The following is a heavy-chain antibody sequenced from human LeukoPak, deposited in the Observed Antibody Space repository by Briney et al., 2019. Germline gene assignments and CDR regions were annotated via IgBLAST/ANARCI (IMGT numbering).Heavy chain of an antibody. D-gene: IGHD3-10*02. V-gene: IGHV3-48*03. CDR1: GFTFSSYE. J-gene: IGHJ6*04. CDR3: AELGITMIGGV. Sequence: GGSLRLSCAASGFTFSSYEMNWVRQAPGKGLEWVSYISSSGSTIYYAGSVKGRFTISRDNAMNSLYLQMNSLRAEDTAVYYCAELGITMIGGVWGKGTTVTIFS. CDR2: ISSSGSTI.